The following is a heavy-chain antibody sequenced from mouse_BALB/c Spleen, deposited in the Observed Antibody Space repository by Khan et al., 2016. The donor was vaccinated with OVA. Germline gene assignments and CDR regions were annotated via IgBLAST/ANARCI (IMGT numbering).Heavy chain of an antibody. Sequence: QVQLQQSGAELVKPGTSVKLSCKASGYTFTSYDINWVRQRPEQGLDWIGWIFPGDGSTKYNEKFKGKATLTTDKSSSTAYMQLSRLTSEDSAAYVCARGGYGGFAYWGQGTLVTVSA. CDR3: ARGGYGGFAY. CDR1: GYTFTSYD. D-gene: IGHD2-14*01. CDR2: IFPGDGST. J-gene: IGHJ3*01. V-gene: IGHV1-85*01.